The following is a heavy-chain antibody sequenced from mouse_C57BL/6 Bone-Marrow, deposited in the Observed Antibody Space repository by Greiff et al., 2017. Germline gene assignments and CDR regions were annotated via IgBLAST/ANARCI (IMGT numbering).Heavy chain of an antibody. J-gene: IGHJ3*01. V-gene: IGHV3-6*01. CDR3: ARRGSRRGAY. Sequence: VQLQQSGPGLVKPSQSLSLTCSVTGYSITSGYYWNWIRQFPGNKLEWMGYISYDGSNNYNPSLKNRISITRDTSKNQFFLKLNSVTTEDTATYYCARRGSRRGAYWGQGTLVTVSA. D-gene: IGHD1-1*01. CDR1: GYSITSGYY. CDR2: ISYDGSN.